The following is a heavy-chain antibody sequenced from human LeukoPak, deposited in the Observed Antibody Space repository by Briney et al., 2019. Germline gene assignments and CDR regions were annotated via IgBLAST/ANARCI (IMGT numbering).Heavy chain of an antibody. Sequence: GGSLRLSCAASGFRFSDYSMNWVRQAPGKGLEWISYIGIDSGNTNYADSVKGRFTISGDKAKNSLYLQMNSLRAEDTAVYYCARHKYSSGWGGFDVWGQGTTVTVCS. V-gene: IGHV3-11*03. J-gene: IGHJ6*02. CDR1: GFRFSDYS. D-gene: IGHD6-19*01. CDR3: ARHKYSSGWGGFDV. CDR2: IGIDSGNT.